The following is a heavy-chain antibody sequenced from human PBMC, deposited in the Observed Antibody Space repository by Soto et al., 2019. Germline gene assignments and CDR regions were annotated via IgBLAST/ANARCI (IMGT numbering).Heavy chain of an antibody. CDR2: ISSSGDTI. CDR3: ARGVVVVVGSTEENFDH. D-gene: IGHD2-21*01. J-gene: IGHJ4*02. V-gene: IGHV3-48*02. CDR1: GFTFSTYS. Sequence: EVQLVESGGGLVQPGGSLRLSCAASGFTFSTYSMNWVRQAPGKGLEWVSYISSSGDTIHYADSVKGRFTISRDNAKNSLYLQMNSLRDEDTAVYYSARGVVVVVGSTEENFDHWGRGTQVTVSS.